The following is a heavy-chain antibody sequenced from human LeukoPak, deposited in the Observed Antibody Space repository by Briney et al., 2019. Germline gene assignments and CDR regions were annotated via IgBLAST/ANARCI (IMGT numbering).Heavy chain of an antibody. D-gene: IGHD4-17*01. CDR2: ISSSGSTI. J-gene: IGHJ4*02. Sequence: GGSLRLYCAASGFTFSSYEMNWDRQAPGKGLEWVSYISSSGSTIYYADSVKGRFTISRDNAKNSLYLQMNSLRAEDTAVYYCARDDGDYAFDYWGQGTLVTVSS. V-gene: IGHV3-48*03. CDR1: GFTFSSYE. CDR3: ARDDGDYAFDY.